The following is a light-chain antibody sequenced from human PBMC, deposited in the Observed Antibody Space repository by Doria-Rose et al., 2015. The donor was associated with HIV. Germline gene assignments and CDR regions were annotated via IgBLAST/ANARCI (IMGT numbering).Light chain of an antibody. CDR3: HQYGTSWT. CDR2: DGS. V-gene: IGKV3-20*01. CDR1: QSFSSTY. Sequence: TQSPGTPSLSPGERATLSCRASQSFSSTYLAWYQQKPGQAPSLLIYDGSTRATVIPDRFSASGSGTDVTLTINRLEPEDFALYYCHQYGTSWTFGQGTKVEI. J-gene: IGKJ1*01.